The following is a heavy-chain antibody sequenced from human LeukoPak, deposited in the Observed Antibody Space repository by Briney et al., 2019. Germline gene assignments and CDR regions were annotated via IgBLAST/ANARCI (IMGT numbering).Heavy chain of an antibody. J-gene: IGHJ4*02. CDR3: ARGGVGSPGRNDFDY. V-gene: IGHV1-69*05. Sequence: SAKVSCKAFGGTFRSYAINWVRQAPGQGLEWMGGFIPVFGTTKYAQKVQGRVTITTDESTSTAYMELSSLRSEDTAVYYCARGGVGSPGRNDFDYWGQGTLVTVSS. D-gene: IGHD2-8*01. CDR2: FIPVFGTT. CDR1: GGTFRSYA.